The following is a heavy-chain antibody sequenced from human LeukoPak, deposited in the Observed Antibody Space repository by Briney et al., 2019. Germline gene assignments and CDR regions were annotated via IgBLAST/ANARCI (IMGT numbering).Heavy chain of an antibody. CDR2: IDPNTGDT. CDR3: ARARGGAAFDI. CDR1: GYSFTGYY. J-gene: IGHJ3*02. V-gene: IGHV1-2*02. Sequence: ASVKVSCKASGYSFTGYYIHWVRQAPGQGLEWMGWIDPNTGDTSDAQKFRGRVTVTGDTSITTASLELSKLSSDDTAVYYCARARGGAAFDIWGQGTMVTVSS. D-gene: IGHD3-16*01.